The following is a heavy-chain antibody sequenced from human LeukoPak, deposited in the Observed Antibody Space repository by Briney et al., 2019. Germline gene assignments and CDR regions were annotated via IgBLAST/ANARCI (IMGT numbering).Heavy chain of an antibody. CDR3: ARHREVQLERREFDY. D-gene: IGHD1-1*01. Sequence: SETLSLTCTVSGVSISSSNSYWGWIRQPPGKGLEWIGSIYYSGNTYYNASLKSQVSISIDTSKNQFSLRLTSVTAADTAVYYCARHREVQLERREFDYWGQGTLVTVSS. V-gene: IGHV4-39*01. CDR2: IYYSGNT. CDR1: GVSISSSNSY. J-gene: IGHJ4*02.